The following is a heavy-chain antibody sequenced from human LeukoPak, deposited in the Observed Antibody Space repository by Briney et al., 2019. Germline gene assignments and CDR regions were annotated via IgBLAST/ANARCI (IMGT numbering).Heavy chain of an antibody. V-gene: IGHV1-46*01. CDR3: ATDGNSALDY. CDR1: GYTFTGYY. J-gene: IGHJ4*02. D-gene: IGHD4-23*01. CDR2: INPSGGST. Sequence: ASVKVSCKASGYTFTGYYMHWVRQAPGQGLEWMGIINPSGGSTIYAQKFQGRVTMTEDTSTDTAYMELSSLRSEDTAVYYCATDGNSALDYWGQGTLVTVSS.